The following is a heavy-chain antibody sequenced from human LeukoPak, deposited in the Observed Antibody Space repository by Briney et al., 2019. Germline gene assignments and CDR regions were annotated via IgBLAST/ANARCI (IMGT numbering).Heavy chain of an antibody. J-gene: IGHJ4*02. Sequence: SETLSLTCIVSGASISNSSHYWGWIRQPPGKGLEWIGNIYYTGTTYYAPSPKSRVTISIDTSKNQFSLKLSSVTAADTAVYYCARHRSGDAYNPLDYWGQGTLVTVSS. CDR1: GASISNSSHY. CDR3: ARHRSGDAYNPLDY. D-gene: IGHD5-24*01. V-gene: IGHV4-39*01. CDR2: IYYTGTT.